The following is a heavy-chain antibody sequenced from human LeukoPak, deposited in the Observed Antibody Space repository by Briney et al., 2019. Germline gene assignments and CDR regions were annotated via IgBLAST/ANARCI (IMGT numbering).Heavy chain of an antibody. CDR3: ARAPRYCSSTSCYLDY. V-gene: IGHV4-59*05. D-gene: IGHD2-2*01. CDR2: IYYSGST. CDR1: GFTFSSYSMN. J-gene: IGHJ4*02. Sequence: GSLRLSCAASGFTFSSYSMNWVRQAPGKGLEWIGSIYYSGSTYYNPSLKSRVTISVDTSKNQFSLKLSSVTAADTAVYYCARAPRYCSSTSCYLDYWGQGTLVTVSS.